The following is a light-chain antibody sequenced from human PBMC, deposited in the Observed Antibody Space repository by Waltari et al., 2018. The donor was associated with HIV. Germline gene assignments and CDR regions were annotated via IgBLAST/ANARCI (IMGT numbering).Light chain of an antibody. CDR3: GTWDNSLSAYVL. Sequence: QSVLTQPPSVSAAPGQKVTISCSGSSSNIGNNYVSWYQQLPGTAPKLLIYDNRKRPSGMPDRFSASKSGTSATLVITGLQIGDEADYCGGTWDNSLSAYVLFGGGTKLTVL. V-gene: IGLV1-51*01. CDR1: SSNIGNNY. J-gene: IGLJ2*01. CDR2: DNR.